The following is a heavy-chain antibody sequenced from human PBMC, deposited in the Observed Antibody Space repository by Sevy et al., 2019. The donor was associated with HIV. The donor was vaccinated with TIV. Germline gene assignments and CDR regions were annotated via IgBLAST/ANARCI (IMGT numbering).Heavy chain of an antibody. CDR3: ARPRGNYVDHAIFLAMDV. Sequence: GGSLRLSCAASGFAFSDYFAMHWVRQAPGKGLEWVALISYDESDKYYADSVKGRFTISRDNFKNTLYLQMNSLTTEDTAVYYCARPRGNYVDHAIFLAMDVWGQGTTVTVSS. J-gene: IGHJ6*02. D-gene: IGHD4-17*01. CDR2: ISYDESDK. CDR1: GFAFSDYFA. V-gene: IGHV3-30-3*01.